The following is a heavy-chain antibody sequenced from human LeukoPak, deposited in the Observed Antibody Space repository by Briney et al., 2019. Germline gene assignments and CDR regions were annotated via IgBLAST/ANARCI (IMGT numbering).Heavy chain of an antibody. V-gene: IGHV1-69*05. CDR2: IIPIFGTA. D-gene: IGHD6-13*01. CDR1: GGTFSSYA. J-gene: IGHJ6*03. Sequence: ASVKVSCKASGGTFSSYAISWVRQAPGQGLEWMGGIIPIFGTANYAQKFQGRVTITTDESTSTAYMELSSLRSEDTAMYYCARGFSCSSSWYKYYYYYMDVWGKGTTVTVSS. CDR3: ARGFSCSSSWYKYYYYYMDV.